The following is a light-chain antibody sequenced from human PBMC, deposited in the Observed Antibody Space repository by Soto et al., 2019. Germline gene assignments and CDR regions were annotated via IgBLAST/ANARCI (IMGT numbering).Light chain of an antibody. V-gene: IGKV3-20*01. J-gene: IGKJ4*01. CDR1: QTVRNGY. Sequence: EIVLTQSPGFLSVSPGERATLSCRASQTVRNGYLAWYQHKAGQAPRLLIYRTLSRAAGIPDRFSGSGSGTDFTLTISRLEPEDFAVYFCQQYADSPVTFGGGTKVGIK. CDR2: RTL. CDR3: QQYADSPVT.